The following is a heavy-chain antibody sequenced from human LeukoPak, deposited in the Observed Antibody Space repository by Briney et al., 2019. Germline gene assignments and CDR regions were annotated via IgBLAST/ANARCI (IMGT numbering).Heavy chain of an antibody. V-gene: IGHV4-39*07. CDR2: IYYSGST. Sequence: SETLSLTCTVSGGSISSSSYYWGWIRQPPGKGLECIGSIYYSGSTYYNPSLKSRVTISVDTSKNQFSLKLSSVTAADTAVYYCASMVRGEGYGMDVWGQGTTVTVSS. D-gene: IGHD3-10*01. J-gene: IGHJ6*02. CDR3: ASMVRGEGYGMDV. CDR1: GGSISSSSYY.